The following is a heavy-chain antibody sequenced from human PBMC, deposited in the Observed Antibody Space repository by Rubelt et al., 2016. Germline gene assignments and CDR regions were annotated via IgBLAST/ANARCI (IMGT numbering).Heavy chain of an antibody. CDR2: AKSRTEGGTT. V-gene: IGHV3-15*07. D-gene: IGHD1-14*01. J-gene: IGHJ4*02. CDR1: GLTFNNAW. Sequence: EVQLVESGGGLVKPGGSLRLSCAASGLTFNNAWMNWVRQAPGKGLEWVGRAKSRTEGGTTDIAAPVKGRFTISRDDSKSIVDLQMNSLKTEDTSVYYCTRDSGTIYYWGQGTLVTVSS. CDR3: TRDSGTIYY.